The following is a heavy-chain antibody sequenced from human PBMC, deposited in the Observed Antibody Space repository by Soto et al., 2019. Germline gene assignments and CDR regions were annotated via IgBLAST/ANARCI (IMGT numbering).Heavy chain of an antibody. J-gene: IGHJ4*02. D-gene: IGHD2-2*01. CDR3: AKRPASIITFDY. CDR1: GFTFSNYA. Sequence: GGSLRLSCAASGFTFSNYAMSWVRQAPGKELEWVSTISGNGGSTYYADSVKGRFTISRDNSKNMLFLQINSLRDDDSAVYYCAKRPASIITFDYWGQGTPVTVSS. V-gene: IGHV3-23*01. CDR2: ISGNGGST.